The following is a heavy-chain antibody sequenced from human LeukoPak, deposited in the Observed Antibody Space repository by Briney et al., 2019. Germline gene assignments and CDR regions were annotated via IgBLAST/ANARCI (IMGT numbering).Heavy chain of an antibody. Sequence: GESLKISCKGSGYSFTNYWIGWVRQMPGKGLEWMGIICPGDSDTRYSPSFQGQVTISADKSISTAYLQWSSLKASDTAMYYCARQSYSSGWYGGPIDYWGQGTLVTVSS. CDR2: ICPGDSDT. J-gene: IGHJ4*02. CDR3: ARQSYSSGWYGGPIDY. V-gene: IGHV5-51*01. D-gene: IGHD6-19*01. CDR1: GYSFTNYW.